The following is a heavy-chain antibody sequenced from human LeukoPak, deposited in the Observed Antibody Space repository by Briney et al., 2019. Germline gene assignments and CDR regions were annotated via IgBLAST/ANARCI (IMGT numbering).Heavy chain of an antibody. J-gene: IGHJ3*02. Sequence: SETLSLTCTVSGGSISSSSYYWGWIRQPPGKGLEWIGSIYYSGSTYYNPSLKSRVTISVDTSENQFSLKLSSVTAADTAVYYCARGRYYYDSSGYYLEDAFDIWGQGTMVTVSS. D-gene: IGHD3-22*01. CDR2: IYYSGST. CDR3: ARGRYYYDSSGYYLEDAFDI. CDR1: GGSISSSSYY. V-gene: IGHV4-39*01.